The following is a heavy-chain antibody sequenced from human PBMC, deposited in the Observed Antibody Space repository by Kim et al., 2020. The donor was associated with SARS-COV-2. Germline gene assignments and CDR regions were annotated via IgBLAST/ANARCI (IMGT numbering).Heavy chain of an antibody. V-gene: IGHV1-46*01. CDR1: GYTFTSYY. Sequence: ASVKVSCKASGYTFTSYYLHWVRQAPGQGLEWMGILNPSGGSTSYAQKFQGRVTMTRDTSTSTVYMELNSLRSEDTAVYYCARAAHYYDASGYLVGEFDNWGQGTLVTVSS. J-gene: IGHJ4*02. CDR2: LNPSGGST. CDR3: ARAAHYYDASGYLVGEFDN. D-gene: IGHD3-22*01.